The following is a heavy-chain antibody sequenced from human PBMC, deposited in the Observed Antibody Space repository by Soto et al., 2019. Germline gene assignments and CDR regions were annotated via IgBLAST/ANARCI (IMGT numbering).Heavy chain of an antibody. CDR1: GGTFSSYA. CDR2: IIPIFGTA. D-gene: IGHD2-15*01. V-gene: IGHV1-69*06. CDR3: ARLVVVAAYYYYGMDV. J-gene: IGHJ6*02. Sequence: QVQLVQSGAEVKKPGSSVKVSCKASGGTFSSYAISWVRQAPGQGLEWMGGIIPIFGTANYTQKSQGRVRIAADKSTGRAYMELSSLRSEDTGVYYCARLVVVAAYYYYGMDVWGQGTTVTVSS.